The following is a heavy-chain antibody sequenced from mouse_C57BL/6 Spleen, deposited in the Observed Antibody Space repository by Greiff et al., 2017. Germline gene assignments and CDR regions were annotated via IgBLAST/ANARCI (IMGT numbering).Heavy chain of an antibody. CDR3: ARGSGYTYYAMDY. V-gene: IGHV1-76*01. CDR1: GYTFTDYY. Sequence: QVQLQQSGAELVRPGASVKLSCTASGYTFTDYYINWVKQRPGQGLEWIARIYAGSGNTYYNEKFKGKATLTAEKSSSTAYMQLSSLTSEDSAVYFCARGSGYTYYAMDYWGQGTSVTVSS. D-gene: IGHD3-2*02. CDR2: IYAGSGNT. J-gene: IGHJ4*01.